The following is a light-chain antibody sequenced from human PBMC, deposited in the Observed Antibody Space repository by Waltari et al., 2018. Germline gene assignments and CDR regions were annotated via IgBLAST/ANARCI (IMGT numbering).Light chain of an antibody. CDR3: NSYTSSNTLV. Sequence: QYALTQPASVSGSPGPSITLSCTVTSNDIDRSYYVSWYQQHPGKAPKLMIYDVSNRPSGVSSRFSGSKSGNTASLTISGLQTEDEADYYCNSYTSSNTLVFGGGTKLTVL. CDR1: SNDIDRSYY. V-gene: IGLV2-14*03. CDR2: DVS. J-gene: IGLJ2*01.